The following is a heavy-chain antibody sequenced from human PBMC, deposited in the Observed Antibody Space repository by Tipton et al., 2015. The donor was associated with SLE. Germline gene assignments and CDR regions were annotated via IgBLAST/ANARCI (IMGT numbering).Heavy chain of an antibody. D-gene: IGHD1-7*01. CDR3: AREDFTGNYLYYFDY. CDR1: GGSITNHY. J-gene: IGHJ4*02. V-gene: IGHV4-59*11. CDR2: IHYSGTT. Sequence: TLSLTCTVSGGSITNHYWNWIRQPPGKGLEWIGYIHYSGTTHDNPSLKSRVTISIDTSNNQFSLSLTSVTAADTAMYYCAREDFTGNYLYYFDYWGQGTLVTVSS.